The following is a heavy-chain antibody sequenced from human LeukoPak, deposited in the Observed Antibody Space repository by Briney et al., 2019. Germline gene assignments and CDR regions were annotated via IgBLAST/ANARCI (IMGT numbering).Heavy chain of an antibody. D-gene: IGHD3-22*01. CDR2: ISGSGSAT. CDR1: VFIFSAYA. V-gene: IGHV3-23*01. CDR3: AKGKYDSGWYVDY. Sequence: QPGGSLRLSCEASVFIFSAYAMSWVRQAPGKGLEWVSGISGSGSATYNADSVKGRLTISRDNSKNTLYLQMSSLRAEDTALYYCAKGKYDSGWYVDYWGQGTLVTVSS. J-gene: IGHJ4*02.